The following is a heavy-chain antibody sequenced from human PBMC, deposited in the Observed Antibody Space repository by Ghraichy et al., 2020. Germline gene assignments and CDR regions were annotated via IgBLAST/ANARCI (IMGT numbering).Heavy chain of an antibody. J-gene: IGHJ6*02. CDR2: IKQDGSEK. CDR1: GFTFSSYW. V-gene: IGHV3-7*01. CDR3: AREALWFGENYYYYGMDV. Sequence: GGSLRLSCAASGFTFSSYWMSWVRQAPGKGLEWVANIKQDGSEKYYVDSVKGRFTISRDNAKNSLYLQMNSLRAEDTAVYYCAREALWFGENYYYYGMDVWGQGTTVTVSS. D-gene: IGHD3-10*01.